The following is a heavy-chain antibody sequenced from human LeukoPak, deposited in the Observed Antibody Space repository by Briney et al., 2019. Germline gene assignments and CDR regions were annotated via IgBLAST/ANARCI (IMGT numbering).Heavy chain of an antibody. CDR3: TTDRGITARPAFGS. CDR1: GISFTNAW. D-gene: IGHD6-6*01. Sequence: PGGSLRLSCATSGISFTNAWMTWVRQAPGKGLEWVGRIKSKTDGGTIDYAAPVKGRFTILRDDSKMTLYLQMNSLKIEDTAVYYCTTDRGITARPAFGSWGQGTLVIVSS. V-gene: IGHV3-15*01. J-gene: IGHJ4*02. CDR2: IKSKTDGGTI.